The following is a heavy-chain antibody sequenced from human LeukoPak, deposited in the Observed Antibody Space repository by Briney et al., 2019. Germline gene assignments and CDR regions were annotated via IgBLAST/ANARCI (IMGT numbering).Heavy chain of an antibody. CDR2: IWYDGSNK. CDR3: ARDWVGYCSGGSCYGLDY. V-gene: IGHV3-33*01. Sequence: GGSLRLSCAASGFTFSSYGMHWVRQAPGKGLEWVAVIWYDGSNKYYADSVKGRFTISRDNSKNTLYLQMNSLRAEDTAVYYCARDWVGYCSGGSCYGLDYWGQGTLVTVSS. J-gene: IGHJ4*02. CDR1: GFTFSSYG. D-gene: IGHD2-15*01.